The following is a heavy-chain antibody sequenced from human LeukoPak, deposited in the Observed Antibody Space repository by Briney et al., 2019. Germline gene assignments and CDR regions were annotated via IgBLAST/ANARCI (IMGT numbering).Heavy chain of an antibody. J-gene: IGHJ4*02. CDR2: ISGSGTST. V-gene: IGHV3-23*01. D-gene: IGHD3-16*02. Sequence: GGSLRLSCAVSGFTFSNYAMTWVRQAPGKGLEWVSGISGSGTSTYYADSVKGRLTISRDNSKNTLFLQMNSLRAEDTAVYYCAKDGSYRYPYYSDYWGQGTLVTVSS. CDR1: GFTFSNYA. CDR3: AKDGSYRYPYYSDY.